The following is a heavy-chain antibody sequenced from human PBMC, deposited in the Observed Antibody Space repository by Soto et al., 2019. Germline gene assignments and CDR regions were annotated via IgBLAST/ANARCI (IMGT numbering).Heavy chain of an antibody. CDR3: ARDPIRYFDWLSPANYYYYYGMDV. Sequence: GGSLRLSCAASGFTFSSYWMHWVRQAPGKGLVWVSRINSDGSSTSYADSVKGRFTISRDNAKNTLYLQMNSLRAEDTAVYYCARDPIRYFDWLSPANYYYYYGMDVWGQGTTVTVSS. CDR2: INSDGSST. J-gene: IGHJ6*02. V-gene: IGHV3-74*01. D-gene: IGHD3-9*01. CDR1: GFTFSSYW.